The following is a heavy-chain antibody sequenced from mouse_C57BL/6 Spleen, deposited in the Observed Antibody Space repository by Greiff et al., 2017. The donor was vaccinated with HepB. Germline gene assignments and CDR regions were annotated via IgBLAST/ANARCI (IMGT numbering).Heavy chain of an antibody. D-gene: IGHD2-13*01. CDR2: IYPGDGDT. J-gene: IGHJ2*01. CDR1: GYAFSSSW. Sequence: QVQLQQSGPELVKPGASVKISCKASGYAFSSSWMNWVKQRPGKGLEWIGRIYPGDGDTNYNGKFKGKATLTADKSSSTAYMQLSSLTSEDSAVYFCARSETRFDYWGQGTTLTVSS. CDR3: ARSETRFDY. V-gene: IGHV1-82*01.